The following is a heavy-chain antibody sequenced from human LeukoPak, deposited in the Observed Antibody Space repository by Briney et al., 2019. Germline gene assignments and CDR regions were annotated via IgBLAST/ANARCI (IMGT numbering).Heavy chain of an antibody. D-gene: IGHD5-18*01. J-gene: IGHJ4*02. Sequence: GESLKISCKGSGYRFTNYWISWVRQMPGKGLEWMGRIDPSDSYTNYSPSFQGHVTISADKSISTAYLQWSSLKASDSAMYYCARHAMGGDTATVGWGQGTLVTVSS. V-gene: IGHV5-10-1*01. CDR2: IDPSDSYT. CDR3: ARHAMGGDTATVG. CDR1: GYRFTNYW.